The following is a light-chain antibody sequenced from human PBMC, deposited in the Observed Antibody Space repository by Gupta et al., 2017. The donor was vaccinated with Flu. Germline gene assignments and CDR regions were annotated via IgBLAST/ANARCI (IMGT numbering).Light chain of an antibody. CDR2: AAS. CDR1: QSISSY. Sequence: GDRVTITCRASQSISSYLNWYQQKPGKAPKLLIYAASTLQSGVPSRFSGSGSGTDFTLTISSLQPEDFATYYCQQSYSTPYTFGQGTKLEIK. J-gene: IGKJ2*01. CDR3: QQSYSTPYT. V-gene: IGKV1-39*01.